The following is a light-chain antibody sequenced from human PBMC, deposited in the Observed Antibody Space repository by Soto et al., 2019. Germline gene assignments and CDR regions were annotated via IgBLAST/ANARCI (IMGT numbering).Light chain of an antibody. Sequence: IQLTQSPSSLSASVGDRVTITCRASQGITYYLALYHQKPGKAPSLLIYDASTLQFGVPSRFSGSGSGTDFTLTISSLQPEDFATYYCQQLNSYPITFGQGTRLEIK. CDR2: DAS. CDR1: QGITYY. J-gene: IGKJ5*01. V-gene: IGKV1-9*01. CDR3: QQLNSYPIT.